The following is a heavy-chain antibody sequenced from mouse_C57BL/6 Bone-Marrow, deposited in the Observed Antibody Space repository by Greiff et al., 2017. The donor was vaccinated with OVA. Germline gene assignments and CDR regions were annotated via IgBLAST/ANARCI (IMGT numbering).Heavy chain of an antibody. V-gene: IGHV1-50*01. Sequence: QVQLQQPGAELVKPGASVKLSCKASGYTFTSYWMQWVKQRPGQGLAWIGEIDPSDSYTNYNQKFKGKATLTVDTSSSTAYMQLSSLTSEDSAVYYCGRLDYWGQGTTLTVSS. CDR1: GYTFTSYW. CDR2: IDPSDSYT. J-gene: IGHJ2*01. CDR3: GRLDY.